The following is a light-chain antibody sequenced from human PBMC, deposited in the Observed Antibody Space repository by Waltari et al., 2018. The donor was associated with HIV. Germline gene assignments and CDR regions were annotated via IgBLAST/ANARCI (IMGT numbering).Light chain of an antibody. CDR3: QQRSNWPYT. J-gene: IGKJ2*01. CDR1: QSVSSY. Sequence: ETVLTQSPATLSLSPAETATLTCRASQSVSSYLAWYQQKTGQAPRLLIYDASNRAAGIPARFSGSGSGTDFTLTISSLEPEDFAVYYCQQRSNWPYTFGQGTRVEIK. CDR2: DAS. V-gene: IGKV3-11*01.